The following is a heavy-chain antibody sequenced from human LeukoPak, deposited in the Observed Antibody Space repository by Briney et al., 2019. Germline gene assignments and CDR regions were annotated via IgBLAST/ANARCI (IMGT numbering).Heavy chain of an antibody. D-gene: IGHD3-3*01. Sequence: ASVKVSCKASGGTFSSYAISWARQAPGQGLEWMGGIIPIFGTANYAQKFQGRVTITADESTSTAYMELSSLRSEDTAVYYCARASLPKYDFWSGYSDYFDYWGQGTLVTVSS. V-gene: IGHV1-69*13. CDR2: IIPIFGTA. CDR3: ARASLPKYDFWSGYSDYFDY. CDR1: GGTFSSYA. J-gene: IGHJ4*02.